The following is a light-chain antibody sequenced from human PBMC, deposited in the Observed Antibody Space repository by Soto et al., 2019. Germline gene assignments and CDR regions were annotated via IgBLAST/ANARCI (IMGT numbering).Light chain of an antibody. CDR2: NVN. CDR1: SSDVGSYDY. V-gene: IGLV2-11*01. CDR3: YSYTSSATNWV. J-gene: IGLJ3*02. Sequence: QSALIQPPSVSGPPGQAVTISCTGTSSDVGSYDYVSWYQQHPGTVPKPMMYNVNTQPSGVPDRFSGSKSGKMASMTISGLQAEDEAHYYWYSYTSSATNWVFGGGTKLTVL.